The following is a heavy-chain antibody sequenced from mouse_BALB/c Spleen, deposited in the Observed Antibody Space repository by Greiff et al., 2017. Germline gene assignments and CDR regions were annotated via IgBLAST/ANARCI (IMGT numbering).Heavy chain of an antibody. V-gene: IGHV1-20*02. Sequence: EVQLQQSGPELVKPGASEKISCKASGYSFTGYFMNWVMQSHGKSLEWIGRINPYNGDTFYNQKFKGKATLTVDKSSSTAHMELRSLASEDSAVYYCARSYGNYVLYAMDYWGQGTSVTVSS. D-gene: IGHD2-1*01. CDR1: GYSFTGYF. J-gene: IGHJ4*01. CDR2: INPYNGDT. CDR3: ARSYGNYVLYAMDY.